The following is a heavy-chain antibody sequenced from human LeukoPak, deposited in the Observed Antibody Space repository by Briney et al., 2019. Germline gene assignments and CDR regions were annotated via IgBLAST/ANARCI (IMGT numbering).Heavy chain of an antibody. Sequence: SETLSLTCTVSGGSISSSSYYWGWIRQPPGKGLEWIGSIYYSGSTYYNPSLKSRVTISVDTSKNQFSLKLSSVTAADTAVYYFSKQPRGGNSAWFDPWGQGTLVTVSS. CDR3: SKQPRGGNSAWFDP. CDR1: GGSISSSSYY. J-gene: IGHJ5*02. D-gene: IGHD4-23*01. CDR2: IYYSGST. V-gene: IGHV4-39*01.